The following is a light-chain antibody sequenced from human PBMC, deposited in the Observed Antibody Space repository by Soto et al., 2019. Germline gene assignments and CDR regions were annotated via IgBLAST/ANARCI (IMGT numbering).Light chain of an antibody. CDR3: QSYDISLSGFV. CDR2: GNN. J-gene: IGLJ7*01. Sequence: QAVVTQPPSVSGAPGQRVTFSCTGSSSNIGAGYDVHWYHQLPGAAPKLIIYGNNNRPSGVPDRFSGSKSGTSASLAITGLQAEDEADYYCQSYDISLSGFVFGGGTQLTVL. V-gene: IGLV1-40*02. CDR1: SSNIGAGYD.